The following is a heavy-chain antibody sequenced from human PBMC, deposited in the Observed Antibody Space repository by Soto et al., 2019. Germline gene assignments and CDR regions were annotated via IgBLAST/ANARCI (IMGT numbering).Heavy chain of an antibody. J-gene: IGHJ6*02. Sequence: QVQLQESGPGLVKPSETLSLTCTVSGGSISSYYWSWIRQPPGKGLEWIGYIFYSGSTNYNPSLRSRVTISVDTSKKLFSPKLSSVTAADTAVYYCARDGGTNGMDVWGQGTTVTVSS. CDR3: ARDGGTNGMDV. V-gene: IGHV4-59*01. CDR1: GGSISSYY. D-gene: IGHD3-3*01. CDR2: IFYSGST.